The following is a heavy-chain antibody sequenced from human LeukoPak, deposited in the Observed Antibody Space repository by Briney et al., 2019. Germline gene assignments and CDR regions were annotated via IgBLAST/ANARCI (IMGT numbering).Heavy chain of an antibody. D-gene: IGHD6-13*01. Sequence: VASVKVSCKPSGGTFSSYTISWVRQAPGQGLEWMGGIIPIFGTAIYAQKFQGTVTITADKSTSTAYMELSSLRSEDTAVYYCARDSAEQLADGFDIWGQGTMVTVSS. V-gene: IGHV1-69*06. CDR2: IIPIFGTA. J-gene: IGHJ3*02. CDR3: ARDSAEQLADGFDI. CDR1: GGTFSSYT.